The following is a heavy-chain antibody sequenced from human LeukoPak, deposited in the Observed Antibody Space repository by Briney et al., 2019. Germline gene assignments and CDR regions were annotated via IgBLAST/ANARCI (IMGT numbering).Heavy chain of an antibody. Sequence: GGSLRLSCAASGFTFSTFGMSWVRQTPGKGLEWVSAISGSGGCTYYADSVKGRFTISRDISKNTLYLQMNSLRAEDTAVYYCAKGVGIWFGEYNWFEPWGQGPLVTVSS. CDR1: GFTFSTFG. J-gene: IGHJ5*02. V-gene: IGHV3-23*01. CDR3: AKGVGIWFGEYNWFEP. CDR2: ISGSGGCT. D-gene: IGHD3-10*01.